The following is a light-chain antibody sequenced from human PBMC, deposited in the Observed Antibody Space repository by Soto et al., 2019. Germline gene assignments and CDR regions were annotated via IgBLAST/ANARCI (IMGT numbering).Light chain of an antibody. CDR1: SSNIGINT. Sequence: QSVLTQPPSASGTPGRTITISCSGGSSNIGINTVSWYEHLPGTAPRLLIYGNNQRPSGVPDRFSGSKSGTSASLAISGLQSEDEAHYYCATWDDSLDVHVFGTGTKVTVL. CDR2: GNN. J-gene: IGLJ1*01. CDR3: ATWDDSLDVHV. V-gene: IGLV1-44*01.